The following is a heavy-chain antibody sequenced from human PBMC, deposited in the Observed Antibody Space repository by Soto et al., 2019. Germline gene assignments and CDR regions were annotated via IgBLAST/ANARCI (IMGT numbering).Heavy chain of an antibody. D-gene: IGHD1-26*01. CDR1: GFTFSSYE. V-gene: IGHV3-48*03. CDR2: ISSSGSTV. Sequence: GGSLRLSCAASGFTFSSYEMIWVRQAPGKGLEWVSYISSSGSTVYYADSVKGRSTISRDNTKNSLFLQMNSLKAEDTSLYYCATDRGWELLWGQGTLVTVSS. CDR3: ATDRGWELL. J-gene: IGHJ4*02.